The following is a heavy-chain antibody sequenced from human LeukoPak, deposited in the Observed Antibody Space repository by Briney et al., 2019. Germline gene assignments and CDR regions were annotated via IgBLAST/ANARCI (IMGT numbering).Heavy chain of an antibody. Sequence: GGSLRLSCAASGFSFISYGMHWVRQAPGKGLEWVGVISDDGRRKDYTDSVKGRFTISRDNSKDTLYLQMNSLRAEDTAVYYCAKRPSDYGDYVSYFDYWGQGTLVTVSS. CDR3: AKRPSDYGDYVSYFDY. D-gene: IGHD4-17*01. J-gene: IGHJ4*02. CDR1: GFSFISYG. CDR2: ISDDGRRK. V-gene: IGHV3-30*18.